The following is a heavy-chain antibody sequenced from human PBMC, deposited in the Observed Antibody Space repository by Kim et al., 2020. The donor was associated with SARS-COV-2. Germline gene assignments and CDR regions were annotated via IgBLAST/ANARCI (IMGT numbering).Heavy chain of an antibody. D-gene: IGHD6-19*01. CDR1: GFTFSSYA. V-gene: IGHV3-30-3*01. CDR3: ARDVSSGGGGMGV. CDR2: ISYDGSSK. Sequence: GGSLRLSCAASGFTFSSYAMHWVRQAPGKGLEWVAVISYDGSSKYYADSVKGRFTISRDNSKNTLYLQMNSLRAEDTAVYYCARDVSSGGGGMGVWGQGTTVTVSS. J-gene: IGHJ6*02.